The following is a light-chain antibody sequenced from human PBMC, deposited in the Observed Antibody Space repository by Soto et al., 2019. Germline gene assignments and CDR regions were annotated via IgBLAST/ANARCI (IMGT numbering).Light chain of an antibody. CDR1: TSDVGRYDY. J-gene: IGLJ3*02. Sequence: QSALTQPPSASGSPGQSVTISCTGTTSDVGRYDYVSWYQQHPGKAPKLIIYEINKRPSGVPARFSGSKSGNTASLTVSGLQAEDEADYSCHSYAGSNTWVFGRGTKLTVL. CDR3: HSYAGSNTWV. V-gene: IGLV2-8*01. CDR2: EIN.